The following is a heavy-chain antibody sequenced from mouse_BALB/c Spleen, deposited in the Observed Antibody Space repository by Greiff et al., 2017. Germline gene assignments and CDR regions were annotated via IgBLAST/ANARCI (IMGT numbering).Heavy chain of an antibody. CDR3: ARRLLRLPYYYAMDY. D-gene: IGHD1-2*01. V-gene: IGHV1S81*02. CDR1: GYTFTSYW. Sequence: QVQLQQPGAELVKPGASVKLSCKASGYTFTSYWMHWVKQRPGQGLEWIGEINPSNGRTNYNEKFKSKATLTVDKSSSTANMQLSSLTSEDSAVYYCARRLLRLPYYYAMDYWGQGTSVTVSS. J-gene: IGHJ4*01. CDR2: INPSNGRT.